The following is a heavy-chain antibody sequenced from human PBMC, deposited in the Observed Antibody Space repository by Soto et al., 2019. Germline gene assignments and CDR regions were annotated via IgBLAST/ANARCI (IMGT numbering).Heavy chain of an antibody. D-gene: IGHD3-10*01. CDR3: AREGSGSGSYDY. CDR1: GYTFTSHY. V-gene: IGHV1-46*01. J-gene: IGHJ4*02. CDR2: INPSGAGT. Sequence: QVQLVQSGAEVKKPGASVRASCKASGYTFTSHYIHWVRQAPGQGLEWVGIINPSGAGTSYAQEFQGRVTMTRDPSTSTVYMELSSLRSEDTAVYYCAREGSGSGSYDYWGQGTLVTVSS.